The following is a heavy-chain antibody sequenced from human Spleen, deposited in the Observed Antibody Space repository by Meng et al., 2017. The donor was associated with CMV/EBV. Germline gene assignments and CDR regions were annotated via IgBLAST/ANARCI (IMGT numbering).Heavy chain of an antibody. CDR1: GFNFDYYG. CDR3: AKYLLVFRGANAYFDC. J-gene: IGHJ4*02. CDR2: IRHDGTNK. Sequence: GESLKISCAASGFNFDYYGMHWIRQTPGKGLEWVAFIRHDGTNKFYGDSVKGRFTISRDNSKNTVYLQMNNLRPEETAIYYCAKYLLVFRGANAYFDCWGQGTLVTVSS. V-gene: IGHV3-30*02. D-gene: IGHD1-26*01.